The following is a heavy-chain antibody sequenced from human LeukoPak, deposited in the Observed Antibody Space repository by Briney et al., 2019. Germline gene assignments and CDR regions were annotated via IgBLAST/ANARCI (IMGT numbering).Heavy chain of an antibody. D-gene: IGHD3-22*01. CDR2: VSSSGTT. Sequence: PSETLSLTCTVSGGSISSSSYYWGWIRQPPGKGLEWIGSVSSSGTTSHNPSLKSRVTISIDTSKNQFFLILSSVSAADTAVYYCARYSDSGGYYNGFDFWGQGALVTVSS. CDR3: ARYSDSGGYYNGFDF. J-gene: IGHJ4*02. V-gene: IGHV4-39*07. CDR1: GGSISSSSYY.